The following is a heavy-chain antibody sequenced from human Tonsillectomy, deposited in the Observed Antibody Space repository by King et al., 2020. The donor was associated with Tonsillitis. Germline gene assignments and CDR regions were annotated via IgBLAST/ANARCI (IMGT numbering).Heavy chain of an antibody. CDR1: GFTFSASW. Sequence: VQLVESGGGLVQPGGNLRLSCAASGFTFSASWMTWVRQAPGKGLEWVATTKPDGSEKWYVDSVKGRFTISRDNAKNSLYLQMNSLRAEDTAVYYCARDQGYSSFDYWGQGTLVTVSS. V-gene: IGHV3-7*04. CDR3: ARDQGYSSFDY. CDR2: TKPDGSEK. D-gene: IGHD2-21*01. J-gene: IGHJ4*02.